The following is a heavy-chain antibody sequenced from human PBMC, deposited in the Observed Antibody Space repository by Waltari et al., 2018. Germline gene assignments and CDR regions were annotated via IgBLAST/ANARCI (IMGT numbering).Heavy chain of an antibody. CDR3: ASDVHSGRYGWFDP. V-gene: IGHV3-74*01. CDR1: GFTFSTFW. CDR2: IKSDGSAT. J-gene: IGHJ5*02. D-gene: IGHD1-26*01. Sequence: EVQLVESGGGLVHPGGSLSLSCEASGFTFSTFWVHWVRQVPGKGLVWVSRIKSDGSATSYADSVKGRFTISRDNAKNTVYLQMSSLRVEDTAVYHCASDVHSGRYGWFDPWGQGTLVTVSS.